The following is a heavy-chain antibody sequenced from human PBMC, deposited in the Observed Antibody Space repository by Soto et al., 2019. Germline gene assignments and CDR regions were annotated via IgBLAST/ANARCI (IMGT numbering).Heavy chain of an antibody. CDR2: ISHSGGNT. CDR1: GFTFSSYG. D-gene: IGHD2-2*01. CDR3: ATFIICSSTSCYAREGGE. J-gene: IGHJ4*02. V-gene: IGHV3-23*01. Sequence: EVQLLESGGGLVQPGGSLRLSCAASGFTFSSYGMSWVRQAPGKGLEWVSAISHSGGNTYYADGVKGRFAISRDNSTNTVYLQMTSLIAEDTAVYYCATFIICSSTSCYAREGGEWCQGTLVTVSS.